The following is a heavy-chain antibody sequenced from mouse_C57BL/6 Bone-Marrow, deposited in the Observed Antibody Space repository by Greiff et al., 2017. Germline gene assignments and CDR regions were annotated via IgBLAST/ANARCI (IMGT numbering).Heavy chain of an antibody. CDR1: GFTFSSYG. V-gene: IGHV5-6*02. CDR3: ARHRTGQASFAY. D-gene: IGHD3-2*02. J-gene: IGHJ3*01. Sequence: EVKLVESGGDLVKPGGSLKLSCAASGFTFSSYGMSWVRQTPDKRLEWVATISSGGSYTYYPDSVKGRCTISRDNAKNTLYLQMSSLQAEATAMYYCARHRTGQASFAYWGQGNLVTVSA. CDR2: ISSGGSYT.